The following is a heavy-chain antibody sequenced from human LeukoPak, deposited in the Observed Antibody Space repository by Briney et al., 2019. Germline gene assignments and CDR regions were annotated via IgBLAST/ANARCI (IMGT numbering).Heavy chain of an antibody. V-gene: IGHV4-4*02. CDR3: ARPGRGGAFDI. CDR2: IYHSGST. J-gene: IGHJ3*02. Sequence: PSETPSLTCGVSGGSISSGNWWSWVRQPAGEGLEWIGEIYHSGSTNYNPSLKSRVTISVDKSKNQFSLKMTSVTAADTAVYYCARPGRGGAFDIWGLGTMVTVSS. CDR1: GGSISSGNW. D-gene: IGHD1-1*01.